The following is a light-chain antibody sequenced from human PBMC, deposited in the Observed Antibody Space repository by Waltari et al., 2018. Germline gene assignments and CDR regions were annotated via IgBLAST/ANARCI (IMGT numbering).Light chain of an antibody. CDR2: DVT. J-gene: IGLJ1*01. CDR1: SSDVGSYNH. Sequence: QSALTQPASVSGSPGQSLTISCTGTSSDVGSYNHVSWYQQYPGKVPKLLIYDVTKRPSGVSNRFSGFKSGNTASLTISGLQAEDEADYYCCSYAGSSRGVFGTGTKVTV. V-gene: IGLV2-23*02. CDR3: CSYAGSSRGV.